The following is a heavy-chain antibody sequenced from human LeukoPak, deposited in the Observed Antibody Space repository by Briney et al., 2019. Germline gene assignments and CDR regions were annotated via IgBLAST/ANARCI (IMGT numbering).Heavy chain of an antibody. V-gene: IGHV3-49*04. CDR2: IRSKAYGGTT. CDR1: GFTFGDYA. J-gene: IGHJ4*02. D-gene: IGHD1-26*01. Sequence: GGSLRLSCTASGFTFGDYAMSWVRQAPGKGLEWVGFIRSKAYGGTTEYAASVKGRFTISRNDSKSIAYLQMNSLKTEDTAVYYCTREGENYWGQGALVTVSS. CDR3: TREGENY.